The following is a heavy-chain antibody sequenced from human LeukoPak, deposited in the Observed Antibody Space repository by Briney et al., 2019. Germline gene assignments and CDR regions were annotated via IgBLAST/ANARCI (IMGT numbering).Heavy chain of an antibody. V-gene: IGHV4-34*01. D-gene: IGHD2-2*01. Sequence: SETLSLTCAVCGGSFSGYYWSWIRQPPGKGLEWIGEINHSGSTNYNPSLKSRVTISVDTSKNQFSLKLSSVTAADTAVYYCARGSLAAPSWVPAAMFFDYWGQGTLVTVSS. CDR3: ARGSLAAPSWVPAAMFFDY. CDR2: INHSGST. J-gene: IGHJ4*02. CDR1: GGSFSGYY.